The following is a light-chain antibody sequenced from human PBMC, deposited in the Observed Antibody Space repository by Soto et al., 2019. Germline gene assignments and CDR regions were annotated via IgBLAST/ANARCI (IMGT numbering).Light chain of an antibody. CDR3: QQYYGP. Sequence: DIQMTQSPSTVSASVGDRVTITCRASQSINTWLAWYQQKPGKAPRVLIYDASSLQSGVPSRFSGSGSWTEFTLSISSLEPDDFATYYCQQYYGPFGQGTNLEIK. J-gene: IGKJ2*01. V-gene: IGKV1-5*01. CDR1: QSINTW. CDR2: DAS.